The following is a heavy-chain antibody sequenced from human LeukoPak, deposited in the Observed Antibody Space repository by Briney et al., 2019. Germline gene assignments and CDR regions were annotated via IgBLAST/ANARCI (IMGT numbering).Heavy chain of an antibody. CDR2: IYYSGST. CDR3: ASGYGKFDY. V-gene: IGHV4-59*01. CDR1: GGSISSYY. Sequence: SETLSLTGTVSGGSISSYYWIWIRQPPGKGLEGIGYIYYSGSTNDNHSLKSRVTISVDTSKNQFSLKLSSVTAADTAVYYCASGYGKFDYWGQGTLVTVSS. D-gene: IGHD5-12*01. J-gene: IGHJ4*02.